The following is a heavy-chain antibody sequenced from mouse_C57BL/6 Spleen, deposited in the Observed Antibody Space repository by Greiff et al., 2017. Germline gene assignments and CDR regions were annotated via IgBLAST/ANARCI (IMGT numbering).Heavy chain of an antibody. V-gene: IGHV1-4*01. CDR1: GYTFTSYT. CDR2: INPSSGYT. CDR3: ARAWGDYAMDY. J-gene: IGHJ4*01. Sequence: QVQLQQSGAELARPGASVKMSCKASGYTFTSYTMHWVKQRPGQGLEWIGYINPSSGYTKYNQKFKDKATLTADKSSSTAYMQLSSLTSEDSAVYYCARAWGDYAMDYWGQGTSVTVSS.